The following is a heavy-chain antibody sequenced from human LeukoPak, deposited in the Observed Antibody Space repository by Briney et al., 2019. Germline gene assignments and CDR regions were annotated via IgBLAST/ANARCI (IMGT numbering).Heavy chain of an antibody. J-gene: IGHJ4*02. CDR3: ARRGGSLAIHCFDY. V-gene: IGHV1-2*02. CDR1: GYTFTGYY. Sequence: ASVKVSCKASGYTFTGYYMHWVRQAPGQGLEWMGWINPNSGGTNYAQKFQGRVTMTRDTSISTAYMELSRLRSDDTAVYYCARRGGSLAIHCFDYWGQGTLVTVSS. CDR2: INPNSGGT. D-gene: IGHD3-10*01.